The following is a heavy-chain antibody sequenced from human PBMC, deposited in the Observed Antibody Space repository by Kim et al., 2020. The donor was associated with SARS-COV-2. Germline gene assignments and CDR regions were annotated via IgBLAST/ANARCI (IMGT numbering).Heavy chain of an antibody. CDR3: AKDYGDYYFDY. J-gene: IGHJ4*02. CDR2: ISYDGSNK. Sequence: GGSLRLSCAASGFTFSSYGMHWVRQAPGKGLEWVAVISYDGSNKYYADSVKGRFTISRDNSKNTLYLQMNSLRAEDTAVYYCAKDYGDYYFDYWGQGTLVTVSS. CDR1: GFTFSSYG. D-gene: IGHD4-17*01. V-gene: IGHV3-30*18.